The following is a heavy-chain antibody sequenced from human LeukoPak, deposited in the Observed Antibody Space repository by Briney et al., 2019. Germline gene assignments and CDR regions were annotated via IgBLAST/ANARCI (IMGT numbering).Heavy chain of an antibody. CDR3: ARSKNSVVPTAQDY. Sequence: PGGSLRLSCAASGFTFSDYTMNWVRQAPGKGLEWISYIDLSGTTRHYVDSVKGRFTISRDNSKNTLYLQMNSLRAEDTAVYYCARSKNSVVPTAQDYWGQGTLVTVSS. D-gene: IGHD2-2*01. V-gene: IGHV3-48*01. J-gene: IGHJ4*02. CDR2: IDLSGTTR. CDR1: GFTFSDYT.